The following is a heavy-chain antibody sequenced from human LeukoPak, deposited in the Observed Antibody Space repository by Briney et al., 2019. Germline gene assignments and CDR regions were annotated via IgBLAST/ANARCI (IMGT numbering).Heavy chain of an antibody. CDR3: ARLSASVTMIRGVTLNWFDP. D-gene: IGHD3-10*01. CDR1: GGSISSYY. Sequence: PSETLSLTCTVSGGSISSYYWSWIRQPPGKGLEWIGYIYYSGSTNYNPSLKSRVTISVDTSKNQFSLRLSSVTAADTAIYYCARLSASVTMIRGVTLNWFDPWGQGTLVTVSS. CDR2: IYYSGST. J-gene: IGHJ5*02. V-gene: IGHV4-59*08.